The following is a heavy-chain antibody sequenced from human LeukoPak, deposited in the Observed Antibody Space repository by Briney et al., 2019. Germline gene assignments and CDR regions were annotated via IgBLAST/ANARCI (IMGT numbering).Heavy chain of an antibody. CDR1: XYTFTSFD. J-gene: IGHJ4*02. D-gene: IGHD3-10*01. V-gene: IGHV1-8*01. CDR3: ARDMHQEGSFDY. CDR2: MNPNSGNT. Sequence: VTVXCKXSXYTFTSFDINWVRQAPGQGLEWMGWMNPNSGNTGYAQKFQDRVTMTRNTSISTAYMELSSLRSEDTAVYYCARDMHQEGSFDYWGQGTLVTVSS.